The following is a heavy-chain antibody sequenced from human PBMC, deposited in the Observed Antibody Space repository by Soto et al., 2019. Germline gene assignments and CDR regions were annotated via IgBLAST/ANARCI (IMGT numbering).Heavy chain of an antibody. CDR1: GYTFTSYG. CDR3: ARSNTYDFWSGYYWGY. CDR2: IIPIFGTA. Sequence: QVQLVQSGAEVKKPGASVKVSCKASGYTFTSYGISWVRQAPGQGLEWMEGIIPIFGTANYAQKFQGRVTITADESTSTADMELSSLRSEDTAVYYCARSNTYDFWSGYYWGYWGQGTLVTVSS. V-gene: IGHV1-69*13. D-gene: IGHD3-3*01. J-gene: IGHJ4*02.